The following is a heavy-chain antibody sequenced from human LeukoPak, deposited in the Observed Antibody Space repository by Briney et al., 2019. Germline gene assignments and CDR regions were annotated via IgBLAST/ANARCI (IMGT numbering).Heavy chain of an antibody. D-gene: IGHD1-26*01. CDR2: IYTSGST. V-gene: IGHV4-61*02. CDR3: ASQGHYGKIVGTTLSYFYMDV. J-gene: IGHJ6*03. Sequence: SETLSLTCTVSGGSIGSGSYYWSWIRQPAGKGLEWIGRIYTSGSTNYNPSLKSRVTISVDTSKNQFSLKLSSVTAADTAFYYCASQGHYGKIVGTTLSYFYMDVWGKGTTVTVSS. CDR1: GGSIGSGSYY.